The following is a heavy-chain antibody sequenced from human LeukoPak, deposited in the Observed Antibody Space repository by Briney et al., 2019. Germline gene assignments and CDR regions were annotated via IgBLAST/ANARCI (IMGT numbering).Heavy chain of an antibody. D-gene: IGHD3-3*01. CDR2: ISGSGGST. Sequence: GGSLRLSCAASGFTFSSYAMSWVRQAPGKGLEWVSAISGSGGSTYYADSVKGRFTISRDNSKNTLYLQMNSLRAEDTAVYYCARDPPPLYYDFWSGYYTGSRYFDYWGQGTLVTVSS. CDR3: ARDPPPLYYDFWSGYYTGSRYFDY. J-gene: IGHJ4*02. CDR1: GFTFSSYA. V-gene: IGHV3-23*01.